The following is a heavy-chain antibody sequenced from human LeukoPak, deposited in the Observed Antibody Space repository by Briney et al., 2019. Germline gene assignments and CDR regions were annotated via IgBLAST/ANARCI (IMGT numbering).Heavy chain of an antibody. D-gene: IGHD3-22*01. CDR2: ISGSGGST. J-gene: IGHJ3*02. CDR1: GFTVSSNY. CDR3: AKGGSITMMVVAPDAFDI. Sequence: GGSLRLSCAASGFTVSSNYMSWVRQAPGKGLEWVSGISGSGGSTYYADSVKGRFTISRDNSKNTVYLQMNSLRADDTAVYYCAKGGSITMMVVAPDAFDIWGQGTMVTVSS. V-gene: IGHV3-23*01.